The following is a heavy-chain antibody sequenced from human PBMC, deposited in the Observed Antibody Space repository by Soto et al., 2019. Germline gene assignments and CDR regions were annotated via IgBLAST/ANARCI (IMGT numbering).Heavy chain of an antibody. Sequence: EVQLVESGGGLVQPGGSLRLSCAASGFTFSNYWMHWVRQAPGKGLVWVSRINRDGSSTTYADSVKGRFTISRDNGKSTLYLQMNSLRAEDTAVYYCTRADGSNTAQAYWGQGSLVTVSS. V-gene: IGHV3-74*01. CDR3: TRADGSNTAQAY. D-gene: IGHD2-2*01. CDR2: INRDGSST. CDR1: GFTFSNYW. J-gene: IGHJ4*02.